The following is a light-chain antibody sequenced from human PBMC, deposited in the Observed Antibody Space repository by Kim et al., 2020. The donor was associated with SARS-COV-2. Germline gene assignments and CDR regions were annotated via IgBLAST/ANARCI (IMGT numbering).Light chain of an antibody. CDR2: KDS. CDR3: YSAADNNRV. J-gene: IGLJ3*02. V-gene: IGLV3-27*01. CDR1: VLAKKY. Sequence: SVSPVQTARITCSGDVLAKKYARWFQQKPGQAPVLVIYKDSERPSGIPERFSGSSSGTTVTLTISGAQVEDEADYYCYSAADNNRVFGGGTQLTVL.